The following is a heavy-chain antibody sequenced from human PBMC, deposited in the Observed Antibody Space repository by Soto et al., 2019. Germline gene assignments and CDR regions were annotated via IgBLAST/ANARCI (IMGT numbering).Heavy chain of an antibody. J-gene: IGHJ4*02. CDR2: IIPIFGTA. D-gene: IGHD3-22*01. Sequence: ASVKVSCKASGGTFSSYAISWVRQAPGQGLEWMGGIIPIFGTANYAQKFQGRVTITADESTSTAYMELSSLRSEDTAVYYCARGKGPYYYDSSGYPFDYWGQGTLVTVSS. CDR3: ARGKGPYYYDSSGYPFDY. CDR1: GGTFSSYA. V-gene: IGHV1-69*13.